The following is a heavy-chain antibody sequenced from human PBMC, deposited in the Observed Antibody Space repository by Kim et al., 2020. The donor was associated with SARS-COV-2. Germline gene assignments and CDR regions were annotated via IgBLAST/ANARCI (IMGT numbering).Heavy chain of an antibody. V-gene: IGHV5-51*01. J-gene: IGHJ6*02. Sequence: GESLKISCKGSGYSFTSYWIGWVRQMPGKGLEWMGIIYPGDSDTTYSPSFQGQVTISADKSISTAYLQWSSLKASDTAMYYCARQYYYGSGTKNYYNYDGIDDWGQGTTVTVSS. CDR2: IYPGDSDT. CDR1: GYSFTSYW. D-gene: IGHD3-10*01. CDR3: ARQYYYGSGTKNYYNYDGIDD.